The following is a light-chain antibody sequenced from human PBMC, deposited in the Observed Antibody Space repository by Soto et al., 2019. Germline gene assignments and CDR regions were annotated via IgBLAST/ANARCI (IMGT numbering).Light chain of an antibody. CDR2: AAS. Sequence: DIQMTQSAPSLSASVGDRVSITCRASQNIGYHLNWYQQKAGKGPKRLIYAASSLQSGVPSRCSGSGSGTEFTLTICSLQPQDFSTYYCLHHNSYPCTFGQGAKV. V-gene: IGKV1-17*01. CDR1: QNIGYH. J-gene: IGKJ1*01. CDR3: LHHNSYPCT.